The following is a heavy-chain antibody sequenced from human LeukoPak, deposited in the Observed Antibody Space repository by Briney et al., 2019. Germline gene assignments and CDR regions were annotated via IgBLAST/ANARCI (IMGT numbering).Heavy chain of an antibody. CDR1: GGSISSGDYY. D-gene: IGHD5-18*01. J-gene: IGHJ4*02. CDR2: IYYSGST. CDR3: AIYTAMAYYFDY. V-gene: IGHV4-30-4*01. Sequence: PSQTLSLTCTVSGGSISSGDYYWSWLRQPPGTGLEWIGYIYYSGSTYYNPSLKSRVTISVDTSKNQFSLKLSSVTAADTAVYYCAIYTAMAYYFDYWGQGTLVTVSS.